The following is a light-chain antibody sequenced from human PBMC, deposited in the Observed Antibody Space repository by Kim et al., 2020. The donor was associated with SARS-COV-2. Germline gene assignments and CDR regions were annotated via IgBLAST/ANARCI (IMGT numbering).Light chain of an antibody. CDR2: WAS. Sequence: ATINVKSSQTVLWNSNNKNYLSWYQQKPGQPPKLLISWASTRESGVPDRFSGSGSGTDFTLTISSLQAEDVAVYYCQQYFSSPLTFGGGTKVDIK. CDR1: QTVLWNSNNKNY. V-gene: IGKV4-1*01. CDR3: QQYFSSPLT. J-gene: IGKJ4*01.